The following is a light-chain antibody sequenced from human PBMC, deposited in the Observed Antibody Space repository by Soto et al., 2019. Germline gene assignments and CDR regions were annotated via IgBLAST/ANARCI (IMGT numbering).Light chain of an antibody. J-gene: IGKJ1*01. CDR2: DAS. CDR1: QNIGTW. V-gene: IGKV1-5*01. CDR3: QQYATYSPST. Sequence: DIQLTQSPSTLSASVGDRVTITCRASQNIGTWLAWYQHRPGEGPKLLIHDASTLESGVPPRFSGGGSATEFSLTINSLESGDSGTYHCQQYATYSPSTFGQGTTVEIK.